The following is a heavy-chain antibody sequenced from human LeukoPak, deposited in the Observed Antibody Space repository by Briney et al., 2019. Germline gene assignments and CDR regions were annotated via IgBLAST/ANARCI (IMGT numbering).Heavy chain of an antibody. CDR2: INSYGSST. V-gene: IGHV3-74*01. CDR3: ARMTLTVTTNYYYYYYYMDV. CDR1: EFTFSIYA. Sequence: GGSLRLSCAASEFTFSIYAMSWVRQAPGQGLEWVSRINSYGSSTSYADSVKGRFTISRDKAKNTLYLQMNSLRAEDTAVYYCARMTLTVTTNYYYYYYYMDVWGKGTTVTVSS. J-gene: IGHJ6*03. D-gene: IGHD4-17*01.